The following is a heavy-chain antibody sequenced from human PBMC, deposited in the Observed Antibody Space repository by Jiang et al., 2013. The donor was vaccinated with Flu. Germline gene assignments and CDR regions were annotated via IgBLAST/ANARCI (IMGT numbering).Heavy chain of an antibody. J-gene: IGHJ2*01. CDR3: ARWNCSGGSCYSFDDWYFDL. CDR2: ISAYNGNT. V-gene: IGHV1-18*04. CDR1: GYTFTSYG. D-gene: IGHD2-15*01. Sequence: GAEVKKPGASVKVSCKASGYTFTSYGISWVRQAPGQGLEWMGWISAYNGNTNYAQKLQGRVTMTTDTSTSTAYMELRSLRSDDTAVYYCARWNCSGGSCYSFDDWYFDLWGLAPWSLSP.